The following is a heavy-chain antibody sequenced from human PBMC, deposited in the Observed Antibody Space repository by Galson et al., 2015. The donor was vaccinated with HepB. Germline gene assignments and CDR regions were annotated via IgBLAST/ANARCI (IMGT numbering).Heavy chain of an antibody. V-gene: IGHV3-30*09. CDR2: ISYTGSYI. D-gene: IGHD4-17*01. J-gene: IGHJ2*01. CDR1: GFSFNNFP. Sequence: SLRLSCAASGFSFNNFPMHWVRQAPGKGLEWVAVISYTGSYIAYADFGRGRFAISRDNSKNALYLQMNRLRVEDTALYYCVRPRGAGAGDYQNWYSISGAVAPWSLSPQ. CDR3: VRPRGAGAGDYQNWYSIS.